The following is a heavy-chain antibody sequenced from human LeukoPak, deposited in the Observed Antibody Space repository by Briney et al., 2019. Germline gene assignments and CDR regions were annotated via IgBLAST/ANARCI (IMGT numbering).Heavy chain of an antibody. CDR1: GFTVSSNY. Sequence: GGSLRLSCAASGFTVSSNYMSWVRQAPGKGLEWVSVIYSGGSTYYYDSVKGRFTISRDNSKNTLYLQMNMLRAEDTAVYYCARDFVVVVAATQYYGMDVWGQGTTVTVSS. CDR2: IYSGGST. V-gene: IGHV3-66*01. J-gene: IGHJ6*02. D-gene: IGHD2-15*01. CDR3: ARDFVVVVAATQYYGMDV.